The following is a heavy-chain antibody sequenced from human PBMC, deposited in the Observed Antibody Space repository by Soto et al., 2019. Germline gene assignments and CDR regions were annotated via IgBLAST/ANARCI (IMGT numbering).Heavy chain of an antibody. D-gene: IGHD2-21*02. Sequence: PSETLCLTCAVDGGSFSGYYLSWIRPPPGKGLEWIGEINHSGSTNYNPSLKSRVTISVDTSKNQFSLKLSSVTAADTAVYYCARVPIVVVTAAYHYFDYWGQGTLVTVSS. CDR3: ARVPIVVVTAAYHYFDY. CDR2: INHSGST. J-gene: IGHJ4*02. V-gene: IGHV4-34*01. CDR1: GGSFSGYY.